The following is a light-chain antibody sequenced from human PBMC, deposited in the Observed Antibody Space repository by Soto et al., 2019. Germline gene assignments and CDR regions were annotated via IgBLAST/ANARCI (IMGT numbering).Light chain of an antibody. CDR3: CSYAGSSTLV. CDR2: EGS. V-gene: IGLV2-23*01. J-gene: IGLJ2*01. Sequence: QSALTHPASVSGSPGQSITISCTGTSSDVGSYKFVSWYQQHPGKAPKLMIYEGSKRPSGVSNRFSGSKSGNTAALTISGLQAEDEADYYCCSYAGSSTLVFGGGTKVTVL. CDR1: SSDVGSYKF.